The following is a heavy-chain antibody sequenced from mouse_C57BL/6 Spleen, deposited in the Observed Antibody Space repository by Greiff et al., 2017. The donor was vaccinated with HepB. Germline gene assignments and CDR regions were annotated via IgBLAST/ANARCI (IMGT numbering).Heavy chain of an antibody. Sequence: VQLQQSGPELVKPGASVKISCKASGYTFTDYYMNWVKQSHGKSLEWIGDINPNNGGTSYNQKFKGKATLTVDKSSSTAYMELRSLTSEDSAVYYCASPYDYDWAWFAYWGQGTLVTVSA. V-gene: IGHV1-26*01. CDR1: GYTFTDYY. CDR3: ASPYDYDWAWFAY. CDR2: INPNNGGT. J-gene: IGHJ3*01. D-gene: IGHD2-4*01.